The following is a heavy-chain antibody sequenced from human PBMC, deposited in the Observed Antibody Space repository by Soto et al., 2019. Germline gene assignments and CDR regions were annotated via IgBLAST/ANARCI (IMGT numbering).Heavy chain of an antibody. CDR3: ARVVNILTGYYRYYYYGMDV. V-gene: IGHV4-30-4*01. Sequence: SETLSLTCTVSGGSISSGDYYWSWIRQPPGKGLEWIGYIYYSGSTYYNPSLKSRVTISVDTSKNQFSLKLSSVTAADTAVYYCARVVNILTGYYRYYYYGMDVWGQGTTVTVSS. J-gene: IGHJ6*02. CDR1: GGSISSGDYY. CDR2: IYYSGST. D-gene: IGHD3-9*01.